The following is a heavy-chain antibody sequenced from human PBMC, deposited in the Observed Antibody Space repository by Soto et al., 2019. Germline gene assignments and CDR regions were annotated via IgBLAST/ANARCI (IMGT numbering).Heavy chain of an antibody. Sequence: ASVKVSCKTSGYTFTNYYMHWVRQAPGQGLEWMGIIYPSGGGTSYTQKFQGRVTMTRNSSTSTVCMELSSLRSEDTAVYYCARDRSKVVATGYFDYWGQGTQVTVSS. CDR1: GYTFTNYY. D-gene: IGHD3-22*01. J-gene: IGHJ4*02. V-gene: IGHV1-46*01. CDR2: IYPSGGGT. CDR3: ARDRSKVVATGYFDY.